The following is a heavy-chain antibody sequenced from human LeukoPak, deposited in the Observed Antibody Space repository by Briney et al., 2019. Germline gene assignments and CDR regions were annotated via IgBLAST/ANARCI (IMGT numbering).Heavy chain of an antibody. CDR2: IYHSGST. CDR3: ARVRIAAHHGVAAVPD. J-gene: IGHJ4*02. Sequence: PSGTLSLTCAVSGGSISSSNWWSWVRQPPGKGLEWIGEIYHSGSTNYNPSLKSRVTISVDKSKNQFSLKLSSVTAADTAVYYCARVRIAAHHGVAAVPDWGQGTLVTVSS. D-gene: IGHD6-6*01. V-gene: IGHV4-4*02. CDR1: GGSISSSNW.